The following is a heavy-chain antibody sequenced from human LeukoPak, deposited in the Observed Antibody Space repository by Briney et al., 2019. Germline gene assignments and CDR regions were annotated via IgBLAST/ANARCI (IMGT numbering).Heavy chain of an antibody. J-gene: IGHJ6*03. CDR2: IYSGGST. CDR3: ARGEAHSSSWYWGSYYMGV. Sequence: PGGSLRLSCAASGFTVSSNYMSWVRQAPGKGLEWVSVIYSGGSTYYADSVKGRFTISRDNSKNTLYLQMNSLRAEDTAVYYCARGEAHSSSWYWGSYYMGVWGKGTTVTVSS. D-gene: IGHD6-13*01. CDR1: GFTVSSNY. V-gene: IGHV3-53*01.